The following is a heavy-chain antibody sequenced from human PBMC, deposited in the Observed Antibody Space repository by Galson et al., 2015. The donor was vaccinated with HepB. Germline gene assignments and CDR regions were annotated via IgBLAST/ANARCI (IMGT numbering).Heavy chain of an antibody. V-gene: IGHV1-2*04. J-gene: IGHJ5*02. CDR2: INPNSGGT. D-gene: IGHD1-14*01. CDR1: GYTFTGYY. CDR3: ARGTKDPRGTSDGRWWFDP. Sequence: SVKVSCKASGYTFTGYYMHWVRQAPGQGLEWMGWINPNSGGTNYAQKFQGWVTMTRDTSTSTAYMELSRLRSDDTAVYYCARGTKDPRGTSDGRWWFDPWGHGTLVTVSS.